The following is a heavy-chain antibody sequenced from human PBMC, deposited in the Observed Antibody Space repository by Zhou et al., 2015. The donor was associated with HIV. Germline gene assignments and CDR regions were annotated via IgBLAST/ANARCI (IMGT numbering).Heavy chain of an antibody. Sequence: QVQLVQSGAEVKKPGSSVKVSCKASGGTFSSYAISWVRQAPGQGLEWMGGIIPIFGTANYAQKFQGRVTITADESTSTAYMELSSLRSEDTAVYYCARDPEWLRSPGPNYFDYWGQGTLVTVSS. CDR3: ARDPEWLRSPGPNYFDY. D-gene: IGHD5-12*01. V-gene: IGHV1-69*01. CDR2: IIPIFGTA. J-gene: IGHJ4*02. CDR1: GGTFSSYA.